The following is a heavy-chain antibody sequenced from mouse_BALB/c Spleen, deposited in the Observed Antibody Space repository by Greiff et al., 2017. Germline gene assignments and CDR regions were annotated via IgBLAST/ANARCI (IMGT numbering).Heavy chain of an antibody. CDR1: GFTFSSYG. Sequence: EVQGVESGGGLVQPGGSLKLSCAASGFTFSSYGMSWVRQTPDKRLELVATINSNGGSTYYPDSVKGRFTISRDNAKNTLYLQMSSLKSEDTAMYYCARDQAWFAYWGQGTLVTVSA. J-gene: IGHJ3*01. V-gene: IGHV5-6-3*01. D-gene: IGHD3-2*02. CDR3: ARDQAWFAY. CDR2: INSNGGST.